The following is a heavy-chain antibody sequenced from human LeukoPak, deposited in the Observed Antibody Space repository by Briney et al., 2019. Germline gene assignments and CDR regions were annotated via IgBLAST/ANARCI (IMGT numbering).Heavy chain of an antibody. Sequence: ASVKVSCKASGYTFTSYGISWVRQAPGQGLEWMGWISAYNGNTNYAQKLQGRVSMTTDTSTSTAYMELRSLRSDDTAVYYCARAGMIVVARDAFDIWGQGTMVTVSS. V-gene: IGHV1-18*01. CDR3: ARAGMIVVARDAFDI. J-gene: IGHJ3*02. D-gene: IGHD3-22*01. CDR1: GYTFTSYG. CDR2: ISAYNGNT.